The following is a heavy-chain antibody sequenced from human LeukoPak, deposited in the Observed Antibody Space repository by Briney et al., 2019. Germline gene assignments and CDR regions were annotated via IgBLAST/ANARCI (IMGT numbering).Heavy chain of an antibody. Sequence: GGSLRLSCAASGFTFSSYGMHWVRQAAGKGLEWVGRITTKTGGETTDYAAPVKGRFTISRDDSKNTLYLQMNSLKTEDTAVYYCTTNDAFDIWGQGTMVTVSS. CDR2: ITTKTGGETT. CDR3: TTNDAFDI. V-gene: IGHV3-15*01. J-gene: IGHJ3*02. CDR1: GFTFSSYG.